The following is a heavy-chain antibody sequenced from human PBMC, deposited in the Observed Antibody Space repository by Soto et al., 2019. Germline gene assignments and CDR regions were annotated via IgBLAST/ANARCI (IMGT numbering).Heavy chain of an antibody. D-gene: IGHD2-2*01. CDR3: AKDKGGVVTGARFYCYYMGR. V-gene: IGHV3-9*01. CDR2: ISWNSGSI. Sequence: DVQLVESGGGLVQPGRSLRLSCAASGFTFDDYAMHWVRQAPGKGLEWVSGISWNSGSIGYADSVKGRFTISRDNAKNSLYLQMESSKSEDKALYFCAKDKGGVVTGARFYCYYMGRWGKGATVTVFS. J-gene: IGHJ6*03. CDR1: GFTFDDYA.